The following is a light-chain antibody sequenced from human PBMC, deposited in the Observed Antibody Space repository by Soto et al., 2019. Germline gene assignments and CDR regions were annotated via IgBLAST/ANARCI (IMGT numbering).Light chain of an antibody. V-gene: IGKV3-15*01. CDR2: DAS. J-gene: IGKJ1*01. CDR3: LQYNYWPRT. CDR1: QSIGRN. Sequence: TVMTQSPATLSVSPGEGVTVSCRASQSIGRNLAWYQQKPGQAPRLLIYDASTRATGMPARFSGGGSGTEFTLYIDSLQSEDFAVYYCLQYNYWPRTFGQGTKVEIK.